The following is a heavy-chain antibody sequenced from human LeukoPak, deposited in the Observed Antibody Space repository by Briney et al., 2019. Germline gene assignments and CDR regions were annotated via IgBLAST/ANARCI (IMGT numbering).Heavy chain of an antibody. CDR1: GGSISSYY. CDR2: IYYSGST. J-gene: IGHJ3*02. Sequence: SETLSLTCTVSGGSISSYYWSWIRQPPGKGLEWIGYIYYSGSTNYNPSLKSRVTISVDTSKNQFSLKLSSVTAADTAVYYCARLGLVTAHHDAFDIWSQGTMVTVSS. V-gene: IGHV4-59*08. D-gene: IGHD2-21*02. CDR3: ARLGLVTAHHDAFDI.